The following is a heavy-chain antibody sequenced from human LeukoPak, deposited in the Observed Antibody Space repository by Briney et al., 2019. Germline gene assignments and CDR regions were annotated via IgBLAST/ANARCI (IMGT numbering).Heavy chain of an antibody. CDR3: ARGLYCSGGSCYWGDAFDI. J-gene: IGHJ3*02. V-gene: IGHV4-31*03. CDR2: IYYSGST. Sequence: SQTLSLTCTVSGGSISSGGYYRSWIRQHPGKGLEWIGYIYYSGSTYYNPSLKSRVTISVDTSKNQFSLKLSSVTAADTAVYYCARGLYCSGGSCYWGDAFDIWGQGTMVTVSS. D-gene: IGHD2-15*01. CDR1: GGSISSGGYY.